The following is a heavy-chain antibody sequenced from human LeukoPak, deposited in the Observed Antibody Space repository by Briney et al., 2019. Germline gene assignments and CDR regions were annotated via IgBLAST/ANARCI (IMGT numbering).Heavy chain of an antibody. CDR1: GYTFTSYG. Sequence: GASVKVSCKASGYTFTSYGISWARQAPGQGLEWMGWISAYNGNTNYAQKLQGRGTMTTDTSTSTAYMELRSLRSDDTAVYYCARVPYCSSTSCYAFSYYYYYMDVWGKGTTVTVSS. CDR3: ARVPYCSSTSCYAFSYYYYYMDV. V-gene: IGHV1-18*01. D-gene: IGHD2-2*01. CDR2: ISAYNGNT. J-gene: IGHJ6*03.